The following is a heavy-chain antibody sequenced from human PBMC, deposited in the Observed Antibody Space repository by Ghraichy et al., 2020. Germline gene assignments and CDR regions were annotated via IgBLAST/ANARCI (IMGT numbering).Heavy chain of an antibody. CDR1: GGSISSYY. V-gene: IGHV4-59*01. D-gene: IGHD4-17*01. Sequence: SETLSLTCTVSGGSISSYYWSWIRQPPGKGLEWIGYIYYSGSTNYNPSLKSRVTISVDTSKNQFSLKLSSVTAADTAVYYCARARADGDLDYWGQGTLVTVSS. J-gene: IGHJ4*02. CDR3: ARARADGDLDY. CDR2: IYYSGST.